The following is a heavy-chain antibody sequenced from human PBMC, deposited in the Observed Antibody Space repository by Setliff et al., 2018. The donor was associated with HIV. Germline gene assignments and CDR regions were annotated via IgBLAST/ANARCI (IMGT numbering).Heavy chain of an antibody. CDR3: ARGSLYSSSSCFDY. Sequence: SSETLSLTCTVSGDSASNSRYYWAWIRQPPGKGLEYIGSIHYDEKTYYNPSLKSRVTISIDTSKNQFSLSLTSVTAADTAVYYCARGSLYSSSSCFDYWGQGTLVTVSS. CDR1: GDSASNSRYY. CDR2: IHYDEKT. J-gene: IGHJ4*02. D-gene: IGHD6-13*01. V-gene: IGHV4-39*07.